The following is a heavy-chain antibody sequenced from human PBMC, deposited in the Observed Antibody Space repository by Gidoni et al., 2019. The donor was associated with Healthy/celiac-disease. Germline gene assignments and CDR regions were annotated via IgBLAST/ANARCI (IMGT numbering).Heavy chain of an antibody. CDR3: AVTYYYGSGSSPSDYYYYMDV. D-gene: IGHD3-10*01. V-gene: IGHV4-39*01. CDR2: IYYSGST. CDR1: AGSIISSSYY. Sequence: QLQLQESCPGLVTPSETLSLTCTVSAGSIISSSYYWGWIRQPPGKGLEWSGSIYYSGSTYYNTCIKSRVTISVDRSKNQCSLKLSSVTAADTDGYYCAVTYYYGSGSSPSDYYYYMDVWGKGTTVTVSS. J-gene: IGHJ6*03.